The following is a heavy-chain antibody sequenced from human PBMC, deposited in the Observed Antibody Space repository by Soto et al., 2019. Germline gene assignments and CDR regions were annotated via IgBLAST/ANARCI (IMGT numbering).Heavy chain of an antibody. CDR3: AREDYYDRSGSRHY. D-gene: IGHD3-22*01. J-gene: IGHJ4*02. CDR1: GYTFPNYA. CDR2: ISAYTANT. V-gene: IGHV1-18*04. Sequence: ASVTVSCKASGYTFPNYAITWVRQAPGQGLEWMGWISAYTANTKYAQKVQGRVTMTTDTSTRTAYMELRSLRSDDTAVYYCAREDYYDRSGSRHYCGQRSLVTVSS.